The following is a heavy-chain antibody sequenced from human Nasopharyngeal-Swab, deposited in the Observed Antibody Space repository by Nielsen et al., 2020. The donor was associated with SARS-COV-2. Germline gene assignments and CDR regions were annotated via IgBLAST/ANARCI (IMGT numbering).Heavy chain of an antibody. V-gene: IGHV4-4*02. CDR3: ARVSITGTFTTSSFDP. D-gene: IGHD1-7*01. CDR2: IHHRGTI. Sequence: SETLSLTCIVSGASTGSDYWWTWVRQPPGRGLEWIGEIHHRGTINYNPSLKSRVTISVDTSKNQFSLKLSSVTAADTAVYYCARVSITGTFTTSSFDPWGQGTLVTVSS. J-gene: IGHJ5*02. CDR1: GASTGSDYW.